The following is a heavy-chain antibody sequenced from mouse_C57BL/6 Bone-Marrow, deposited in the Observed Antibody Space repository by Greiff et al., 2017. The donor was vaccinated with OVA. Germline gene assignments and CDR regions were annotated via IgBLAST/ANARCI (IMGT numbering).Heavy chain of an antibody. CDR2: ISYDGSN. J-gene: IGHJ4*01. D-gene: IGHD2-4*01. CDR3: ARGDIYYDYEGGYAMDC. CDR1: GYSITCGYY. Sequence: EVKLQESGPGLVKPSQSLSLTCSVTGYSITCGYYWNWIRQFPGNKLEWMGYISYDGSNNYNPSLKNRISITRDTSKNQFFLKLNSVTTEDTATYYCARGDIYYDYEGGYAMDCWGKGTSVTVSS. V-gene: IGHV3-6*01.